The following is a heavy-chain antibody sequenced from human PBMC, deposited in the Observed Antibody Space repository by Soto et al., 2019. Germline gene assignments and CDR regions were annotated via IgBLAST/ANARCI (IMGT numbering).Heavy chain of an antibody. Sequence: EVQLLESGGDLVQPGGSLTLTCAASGFTFTTYSMSWVRQAPGEGLEWVLDISRSGRTTFYADSVKGRFTISTDNSKNTLSREMNSLGVDDTAVYYCANDPKKEVQDRSDYSEFYFHIWCQGTLVTVSS. CDR1: GFTFTTYS. J-gene: IGHJ4*02. D-gene: IGHD3-22*01. CDR3: ANDPKKEVQDRSDYSEFYFHI. CDR2: ISRSGRTT. V-gene: IGHV3-23*01.